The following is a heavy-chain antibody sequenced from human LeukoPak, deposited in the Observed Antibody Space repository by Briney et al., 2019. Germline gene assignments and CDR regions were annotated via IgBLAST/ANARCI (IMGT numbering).Heavy chain of an antibody. J-gene: IGHJ5*02. CDR1: GFTFSSYQ. CDR2: IKQDGSEQ. V-gene: IGHV3-7*04. Sequence: GGSLRLSCAASGFTFSSYQMNWVRQAPGKGLEWVANIKQDGSEQYYVDSVKGRFTISRDNAKNSLYLQMNSPRVDDTAVYYCARGFEASPNWFDPWGQGTLVTVSS. CDR3: ARGFEASPNWFDP.